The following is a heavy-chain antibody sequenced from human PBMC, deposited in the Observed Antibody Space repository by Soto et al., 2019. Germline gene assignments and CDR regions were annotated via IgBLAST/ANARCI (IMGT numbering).Heavy chain of an antibody. CDR3: ARDASEYDFWSGTGHDAFDI. CDR2: ISSSGSTI. V-gene: IGHV3-11*01. D-gene: IGHD3-3*01. Sequence: QVQLVESGGGLVKPGGSLRLPCAASGFTFSDYYMSWIRQAPGKGLEWVSYISSSGSTIYYADSVKGRFTISRDNAKNSLYLQMNSLRAEDTAVYYCARDASEYDFWSGTGHDAFDIWGQGTMVTVSS. J-gene: IGHJ3*02. CDR1: GFTFSDYY.